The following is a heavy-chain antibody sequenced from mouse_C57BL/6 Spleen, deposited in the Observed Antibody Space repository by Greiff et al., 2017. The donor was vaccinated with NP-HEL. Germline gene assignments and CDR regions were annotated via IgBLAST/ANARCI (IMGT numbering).Heavy chain of an antibody. V-gene: IGHV5-4*01. J-gene: IGHJ1*03. D-gene: IGHD3-1*01. CDR1: GFTFSSYA. CDR3: ARDEGISGLYWYFDV. Sequence: EVHLVESGGGLVKPGGSLKLSCAASGFTFSSYAMSWVRQTPEKRLEWVATISDGGSYTYYPDNVKGRFTISRDNAKNNLYLQMSHLKSEDTAMYYCARDEGISGLYWYFDVWGTGTTVTVSS. CDR2: ISDGGSYT.